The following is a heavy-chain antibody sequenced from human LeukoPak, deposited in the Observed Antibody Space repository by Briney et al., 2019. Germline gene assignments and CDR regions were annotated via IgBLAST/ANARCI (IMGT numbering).Heavy chain of an antibody. V-gene: IGHV4-31*03. Sequence: SQTLSLTCTVSGGSISSGGYYWDWIRQHPGKGLEWIRYIYYSGSTYYNPSLKSRVTISVDTSKNQFSLKLSSVTAADTAVYYCARVGRSTRACDYWCQGTLVTVSS. CDR2: IYYSGST. CDR3: ARVGRSTRACDY. CDR1: GGSISSGGYY. J-gene: IGHJ4*02. D-gene: IGHD1-26*01.